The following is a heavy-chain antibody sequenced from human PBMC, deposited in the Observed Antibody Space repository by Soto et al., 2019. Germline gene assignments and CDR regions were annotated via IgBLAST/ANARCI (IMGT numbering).Heavy chain of an antibody. J-gene: IGHJ4*02. Sequence: GGSLRLSCAASGFTFSSYAMSWVRQAPGKGLEWVSAISGSGGSTYYADSVKGRFTISRDNSKNTLYLQMNSLRAEDTAVYYCANRNHYETSGYYQYYFDYWGQGTLVTVSS. D-gene: IGHD3-22*01. CDR3: ANRNHYETSGYYQYYFDY. V-gene: IGHV3-23*01. CDR2: ISGSGGST. CDR1: GFTFSSYA.